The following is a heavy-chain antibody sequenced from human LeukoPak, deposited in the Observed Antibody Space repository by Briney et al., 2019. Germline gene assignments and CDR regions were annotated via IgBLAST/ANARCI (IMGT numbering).Heavy chain of an antibody. D-gene: IGHD4-11*01. CDR3: ARATTVKGSFVY. J-gene: IGHJ4*02. V-gene: IGHV3-9*01. CDR1: GFSFEYSA. Sequence: GGSLRLSCAASGFSFEYSAMHWVRQVPGKGLEWVSGISWNSGSMDYADSVKGRFTISRDNVKNSLYLQMNSLRAEDTAVYYCARATTVKGSFVYWGQGTLVTVSS. CDR2: ISWNSGSM.